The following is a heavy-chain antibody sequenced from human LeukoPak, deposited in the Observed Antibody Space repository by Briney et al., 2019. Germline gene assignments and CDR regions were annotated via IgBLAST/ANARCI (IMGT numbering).Heavy chain of an antibody. CDR3: ARGGIVVAYYYTDV. D-gene: IGHD2-2*01. CDR2: MNPNSGNT. Sequence: ASVNVSCKASGYTFTSYDINWVRQATGQGLEWMGWMNPNSGNTGYAQKFQGRVTITRNTSISTAYMELSSLRPENTAVYYCARGGIVVAYYYTDVWGKGTPVTVSS. V-gene: IGHV1-8*03. CDR1: GYTFTSYD. J-gene: IGHJ6*03.